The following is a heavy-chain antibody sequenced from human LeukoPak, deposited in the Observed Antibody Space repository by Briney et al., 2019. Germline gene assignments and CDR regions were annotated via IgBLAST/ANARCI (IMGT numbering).Heavy chain of an antibody. CDR1: GFTFSSYS. CDR3: ARDRRCGGSCYQFDP. CDR2: ISSSSSYI. J-gene: IGHJ5*02. V-gene: IGHV3-21*01. Sequence: GGSLRLSCAASGFTFSSYSMNWVRQAPGKGLEWVSSISSSSSYIYYADSVKGRFTISRDNAKNSLYLQMTSLRADDTAVYYCARDRRCGGSCYQFDPWGQGTLVTVSS. D-gene: IGHD2-15*01.